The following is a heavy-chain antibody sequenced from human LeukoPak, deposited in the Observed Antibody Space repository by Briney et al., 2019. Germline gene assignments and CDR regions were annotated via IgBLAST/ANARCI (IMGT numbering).Heavy chain of an antibody. D-gene: IGHD3-16*02. CDR3: AKDYRGPRASDAFDI. CDR2: ISGSGGST. CDR1: GFTFSSYA. J-gene: IGHJ3*02. Sequence: PGGSLRLSCAASGFTFSSYAMSWVRQAPGKGLEWVSAISGSGGSTYYADSVKGRFTISRDNTKNTLYLQMNSLRAEDTAVYYCAKDYRGPRASDAFDIWGQGTMVTVSS. V-gene: IGHV3-23*01.